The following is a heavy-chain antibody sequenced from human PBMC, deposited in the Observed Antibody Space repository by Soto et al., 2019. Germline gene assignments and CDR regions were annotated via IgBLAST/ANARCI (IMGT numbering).Heavy chain of an antibody. CDR3: ARGYSSSWFDY. CDR1: GGSISSGDYY. CDR2: IYYSGST. V-gene: IGHV4-30-4*01. J-gene: IGHJ4*02. Sequence: SETLSLTCTVSGGSISSGDYYWSWIRQPPGKGLEWIGYIYYSGSTYYNPSLKSRVTISVDTCKNQFSLKLSSVTAADTAVYYCARGYSSSWFDYWGQGTLVTVSS. D-gene: IGHD6-13*01.